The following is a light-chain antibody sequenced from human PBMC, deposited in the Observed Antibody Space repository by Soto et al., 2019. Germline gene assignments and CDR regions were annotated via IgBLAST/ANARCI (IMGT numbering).Light chain of an antibody. J-gene: IGLJ2*01. V-gene: IGLV3-21*02. Sequence: SYELTQAPSVSVAPGQTARITCGGNNIAIKSVHWYQQKPGQAPVLVVYDDGDRPSGIPERCSGSNSGNTATLTITRVEAGDEADDHCQVWDSSSDHRVVFGGGTKVTVL. CDR2: DDG. CDR1: NIAIKS. CDR3: QVWDSSSDHRVV.